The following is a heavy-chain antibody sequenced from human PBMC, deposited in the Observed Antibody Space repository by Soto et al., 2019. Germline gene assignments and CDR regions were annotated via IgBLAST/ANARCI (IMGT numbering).Heavy chain of an antibody. Sequence: QAHLEQSGAEVKRPGASVKVSCKASGYTFSDFDINWLRQASGQGPEWLGWMNAKIGDTFFAQRLQGKFNMTWDTSLSTAYMEVGSLTSDDTAMYYCARGNPFNYAGFDVWGQGTTVAVSS. D-gene: IGHD3-16*01. CDR1: GYTFSDFD. CDR2: MNAKIGDT. J-gene: IGHJ6*02. V-gene: IGHV1-8*01. CDR3: ARGNPFNYAGFDV.